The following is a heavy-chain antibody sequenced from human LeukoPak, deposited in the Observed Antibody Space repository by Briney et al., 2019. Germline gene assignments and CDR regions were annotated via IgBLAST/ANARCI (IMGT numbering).Heavy chain of an antibody. CDR1: GFTFSDYY. V-gene: IGHV3-11*04. J-gene: IGHJ4*02. D-gene: IGHD3-22*01. CDR2: ISSSGSTI. CDR3: ARRIYYDSSGPPGH. Sequence: RAGGSLRLSCAASGFTFSDYYMSWIRQAPGKGLEWVSYISSSGSTIYYADSVKGRFTISRDNAKNSLYLQMNSLRAEDTAVYHCARRIYYDSSGPPGHWGQGTLVTVSS.